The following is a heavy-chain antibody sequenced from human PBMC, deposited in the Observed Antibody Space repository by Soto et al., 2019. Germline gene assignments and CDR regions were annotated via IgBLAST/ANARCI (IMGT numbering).Heavy chain of an antibody. J-gene: IGHJ5*02. D-gene: IGHD3-10*01. CDR3: ARHAITMVRGVRINWFDP. V-gene: IGHV4-59*08. Sequence: SETLSLTCTVSGGSISSYYWSWIRQPPGKGLEWIGYIYYSGSTNYNPSLKSRVTISVDTSKNQFSLKLSSVTAADTAVYYCARHAITMVRGVRINWFDPWGQGTLVTVSS. CDR1: GGSISSYY. CDR2: IYYSGST.